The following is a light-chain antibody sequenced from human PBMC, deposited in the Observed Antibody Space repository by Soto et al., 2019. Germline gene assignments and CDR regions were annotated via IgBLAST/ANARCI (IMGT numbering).Light chain of an antibody. CDR3: QQFSLCWA. CDR1: QDINTW. CDR2: NAD. J-gene: IGKJ1*01. V-gene: IGKV1-5*01. Sequence: DIQMTQSPSTLSASVGDRVTITCRASQDINTWLAWYQQKPEKAPKILIYNADTLESGVPSRFSGSGYGTEYILTISCLQPDDFASYYCQQFSLCWAFGQATKVDIK.